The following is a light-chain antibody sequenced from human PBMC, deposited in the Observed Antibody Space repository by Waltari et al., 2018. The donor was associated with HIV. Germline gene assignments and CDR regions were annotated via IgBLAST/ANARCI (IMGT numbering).Light chain of an antibody. CDR2: AVS. V-gene: IGLV2-11*01. CDR1: SSDVGGYTY. Sequence: QSALTQPRSVSGSPGQSVTISCTGTSSDVGGYTYVSGYQQHPGKAPKLMIYAVSKRPSGVPDRFSGSKSGNTASLTISGLQAEDEADYYCCSYAGSYTSLYVFGTGTKVTVL. J-gene: IGLJ1*01. CDR3: CSYAGSYTSLYV.